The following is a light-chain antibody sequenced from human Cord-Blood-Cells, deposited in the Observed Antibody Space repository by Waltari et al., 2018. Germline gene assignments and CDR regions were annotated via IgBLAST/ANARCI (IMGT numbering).Light chain of an antibody. CDR3: SSYTSSSTYV. Sequence: QPALTLPASVSGSPGQSLTLSCTGTSSDVGGYHYVSWYQQHPGKAPKLMIYEVSNRPSGVSNRFSGSKSGNTASLTISGLQAEDEADYYCSSYTSSSTYVFGTGTKVTVL. V-gene: IGLV2-14*01. CDR2: EVS. J-gene: IGLJ1*01. CDR1: SSDVGGYHY.